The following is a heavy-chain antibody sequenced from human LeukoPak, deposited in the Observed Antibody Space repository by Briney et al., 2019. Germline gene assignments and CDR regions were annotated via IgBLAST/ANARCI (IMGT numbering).Heavy chain of an antibody. D-gene: IGHD2-2*02. J-gene: IGHJ5*02. Sequence: SETLSLTCTVSGGSISSHYWSWIRQPPGKGLEWIGYILYTGSTDYNPSLKSRVTISVDTSKSQFSLMLTSVTAADTAVYYCARAPGYCSSTSCYTDNWFDPWGQGTLVTVSS. V-gene: IGHV4-59*11. CDR3: ARAPGYCSSTSCYTDNWFDP. CDR2: ILYTGST. CDR1: GGSISSHY.